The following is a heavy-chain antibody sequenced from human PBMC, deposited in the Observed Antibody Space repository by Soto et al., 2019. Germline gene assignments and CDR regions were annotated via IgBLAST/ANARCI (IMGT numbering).Heavy chain of an antibody. J-gene: IGHJ6*02. Sequence: WETLSLTCTVSGGSVSSGSYYWSWIRQPPGKGLEWIGYIYNSGSTKYNPSLKSRVTISIDTSKNQFSLKLTSVTAADTAVYYCATSGDSSSSHYYYGMDVWGQGTTVTVSS. CDR2: IYNSGST. CDR3: ATSGDSSSSHYYYGMDV. CDR1: GGSVSSGSYY. V-gene: IGHV4-61*01. D-gene: IGHD6-13*01.